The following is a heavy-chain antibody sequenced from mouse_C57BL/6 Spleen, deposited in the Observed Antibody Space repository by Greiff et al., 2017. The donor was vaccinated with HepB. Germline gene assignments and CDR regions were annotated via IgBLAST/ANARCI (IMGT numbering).Heavy chain of an antibody. CDR2: ISYSGST. CDR3: ARTARIKY. J-gene: IGHJ2*01. Sequence: EVKLVESGPGLVKPSQSLSLTCTVTGYSITSGYGWNWIRQFPGNKLEWMGYISYSGSTNYNPSLKSRFSITRDTSKNKFFLQLNSVTTEDTATYDCARTARIKYWGQGTTLTVSS. CDR1: GYSITSGYG. V-gene: IGHV3-2*02. D-gene: IGHD1-2*01.